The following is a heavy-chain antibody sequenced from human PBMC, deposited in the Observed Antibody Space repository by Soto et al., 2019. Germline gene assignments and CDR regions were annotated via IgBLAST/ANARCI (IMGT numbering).Heavy chain of an antibody. D-gene: IGHD5-12*01. Sequence: PGGSLRLSCAASGFTFSSYSMNWVRQAPGKGLEWVSPISSSSSYIYYADSVKGRFTISRDNAKNSLYLQMNSLRAEDTAVYYCASLVATTYYYYGMDVWGQGTTVTVSS. CDR1: GFTFSSYS. V-gene: IGHV3-21*01. J-gene: IGHJ6*02. CDR3: ASLVATTYYYYGMDV. CDR2: ISSSSSYI.